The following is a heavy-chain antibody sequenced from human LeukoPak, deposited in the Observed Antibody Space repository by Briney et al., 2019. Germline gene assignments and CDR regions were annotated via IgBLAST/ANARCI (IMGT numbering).Heavy chain of an antibody. CDR1: GGTFSSYA. J-gene: IGHJ4*02. V-gene: IGHV1-69*01. Sequence: SVKVSCKASGGTFSSYAISWVRQAPEQGLEWMGGIIPIFGTANYAQKFQGRVTITADESTSTAYMELSSLRSEDTAVYYCARVGGRFLEDEPGHYWGQGTLVTVSS. CDR3: ARVGGRFLEDEPGHY. CDR2: IIPIFGTA. D-gene: IGHD3-3*01.